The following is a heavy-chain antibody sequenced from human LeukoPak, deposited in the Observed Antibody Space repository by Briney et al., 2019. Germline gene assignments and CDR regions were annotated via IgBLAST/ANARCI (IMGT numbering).Heavy chain of an antibody. V-gene: IGHV3-48*01. D-gene: IGHD3-22*01. CDR1: GFTFSSYS. CDR2: ISSSSSTI. Sequence: GSLRLSCAASGFTFSSYSMNWVRQAPGKGLEWVSYISSSSSTIYYADSVKGRFTISRDNAKNSLYLQMNSLRAEDTAVYYCARVKDWYYYDSRFDYWGQGTLVTVSS. CDR3: ARVKDWYYYDSRFDY. J-gene: IGHJ4*02.